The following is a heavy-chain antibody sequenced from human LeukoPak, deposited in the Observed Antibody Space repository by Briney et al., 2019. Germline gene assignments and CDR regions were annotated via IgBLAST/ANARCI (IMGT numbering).Heavy chain of an antibody. D-gene: IGHD2-15*01. J-gene: IGHJ4*02. Sequence: GGSLRLSCAASGFTVSNNYMSWVRQVPGKGPEWVSGILDNGDTNYADSVKGRFTISRDNSKNTLYLQMSSLGADDTAVYYCVRGRLFRGGFDSWGQGTLVTVS. CDR2: ILDNGDT. V-gene: IGHV3-53*01. CDR3: VRGRLFRGGFDS. CDR1: GFTVSNNY.